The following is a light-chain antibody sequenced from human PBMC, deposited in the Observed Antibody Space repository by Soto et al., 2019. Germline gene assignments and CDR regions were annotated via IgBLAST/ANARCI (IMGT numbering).Light chain of an antibody. J-gene: IGKJ3*01. V-gene: IGKV1-39*01. CDR2: GAT. CDR3: QETSSGPPFT. Sequence: DIQMTQSPSSLSASVGDRVTIACRATQSINIYLNWYQQKPGKAPKLLIYGATTLQSGVPSRFSAEGSFANFKVAMSSLPPEDFATYYCQETSSGPPFTVGPRTQVDIK. CDR1: QSINIY.